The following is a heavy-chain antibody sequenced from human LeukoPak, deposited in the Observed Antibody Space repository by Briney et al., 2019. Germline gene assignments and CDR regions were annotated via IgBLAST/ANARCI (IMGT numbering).Heavy chain of an antibody. Sequence: PSETLSLTCTVSGGSISSYYWSWIRQPPGKGLEWIGYIYYSGSTNYNPSLKSRVTISVDTSKNQFSLKLSSVTAADTAVYYCARAESGLPLWRPFDYWGQGTLVTVSS. V-gene: IGHV4-59*01. J-gene: IGHJ4*02. CDR3: ARAESGLPLWRPFDY. D-gene: IGHD5-18*01. CDR1: GGSISSYY. CDR2: IYYSGST.